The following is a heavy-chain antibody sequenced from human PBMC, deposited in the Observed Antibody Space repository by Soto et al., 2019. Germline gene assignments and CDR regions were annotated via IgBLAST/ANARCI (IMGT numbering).Heavy chain of an antibody. D-gene: IGHD7-27*01. J-gene: IGHJ6*03. CDR3: AKDGGPALRENWGYYYYYYMDV. CDR1: GFTFSSYG. V-gene: IGHV3-30*18. Sequence: GGSLRLSCAASGFTFSSYGMHWVRQAPGKGLEWVAVISYDGSNKYYADSVKGRFTISRDNSKNTLYLQMNSLRAEDTAVYYCAKDGGPALRENWGYYYYYYMDVWGKGTTVTVSS. CDR2: ISYDGSNK.